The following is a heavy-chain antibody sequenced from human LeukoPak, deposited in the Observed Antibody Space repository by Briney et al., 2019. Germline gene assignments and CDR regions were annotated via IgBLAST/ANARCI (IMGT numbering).Heavy chain of an antibody. CDR3: ASASSSWYGVDY. V-gene: IGHV1-46*01. D-gene: IGHD6-13*01. CDR1: GYTFTSYY. Sequence: ASVKVSCKASGYTFTSYYMHWVRQAPGQGLEWMGIINTSGGSTSYAQKFQGRVTMTRDTSTSTVYMELSSLRSEDTAVYYSASASSSWYGVDYWGQGTLVTVSA. CDR2: INTSGGST. J-gene: IGHJ4*02.